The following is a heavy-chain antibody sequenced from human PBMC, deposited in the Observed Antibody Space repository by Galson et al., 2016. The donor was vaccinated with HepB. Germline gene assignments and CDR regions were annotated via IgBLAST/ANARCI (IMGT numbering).Heavy chain of an antibody. CDR1: DDSIRGYY. V-gene: IGHV4-59*08. CDR2: IYSTGST. Sequence: SETLSLTCTVSDDSIRGYYWSWIRQPPGKGLEWIGYIYSTGSTKYNPSLTSRVAISVDAAKNQFSLQLTSVTTAASAIYFCARHCSRTYCPEGTAAFDVWGQGTLVTVSS. D-gene: IGHD1-14*01. CDR3: ARHCSRTYCPEGTAAFDV. J-gene: IGHJ3*01.